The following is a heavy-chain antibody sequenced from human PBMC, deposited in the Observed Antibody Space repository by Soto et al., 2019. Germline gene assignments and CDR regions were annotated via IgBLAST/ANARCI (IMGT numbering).Heavy chain of an antibody. CDR2: ISYDGSNK. CDR1: GFTFGSYA. Sequence: QVQLVESGGGVVQPGRSLRLSCAASGFTFGSYAMHWVRQAPGKGLEWVAVISYDGSNKYYADSVKGRFTISRDNSKNTLYLQMNSLRAEDTAVYYCVRPVGGYYYYGMDVWGQGTTVTVSS. J-gene: IGHJ6*02. D-gene: IGHD3-16*01. V-gene: IGHV3-30-3*01. CDR3: VRPVGGYYYYGMDV.